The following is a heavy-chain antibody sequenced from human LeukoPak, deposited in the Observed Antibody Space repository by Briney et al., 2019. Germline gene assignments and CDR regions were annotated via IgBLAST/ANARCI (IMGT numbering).Heavy chain of an antibody. D-gene: IGHD3-10*01. CDR3: ARGALLWFGELDY. J-gene: IGHJ4*02. CDR1: GGSVSSSGYY. Sequence: SETLSLTCTVSGGSVSSSGYYWSWIRQPPGKGLEWIGYISYSGSTNYNPSLKSRVTMTVDTSKNQFSLKLSSVTAADTAVYYCARGALLWFGELDYWGQGTLVTVSS. CDR2: ISYSGST. V-gene: IGHV4-61*08.